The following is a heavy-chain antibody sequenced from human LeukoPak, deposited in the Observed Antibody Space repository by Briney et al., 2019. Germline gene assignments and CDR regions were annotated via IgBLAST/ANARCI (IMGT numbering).Heavy chain of an antibody. V-gene: IGHV1-69*06. D-gene: IGHD6-19*01. J-gene: IGHJ5*02. Sequence: GSSVKVSCKASGGTFSSYAISWVRQAPGQGLEWMGGIIPIFGTANYAQKFQGRVTITADKSTSTAYMELSSLRSEDTAVYYCARDESSGPFNWFDPWGQGTLVTVSS. CDR3: ARDESSGPFNWFDP. CDR2: IIPIFGTA. CDR1: GGTFSSYA.